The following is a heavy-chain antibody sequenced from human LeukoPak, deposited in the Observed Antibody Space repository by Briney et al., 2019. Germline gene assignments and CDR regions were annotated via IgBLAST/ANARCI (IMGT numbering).Heavy chain of an antibody. J-gene: IGHJ6*02. D-gene: IGHD6-13*01. CDR2: ISAYNGNT. CDR3: ARGGYSSSWSLGYYGMDV. CDR1: GYTFTSYG. V-gene: IGHV1-18*01. Sequence: ASVKVSCKASGYTFTSYGISWVRQAPGQGLEWMGWISAYNGNTKYAQKLQGRVTMTTDTSTSTAYMELRSLRSDDTAVYYCARGGYSSSWSLGYYGMDVWGQGTTVTVSS.